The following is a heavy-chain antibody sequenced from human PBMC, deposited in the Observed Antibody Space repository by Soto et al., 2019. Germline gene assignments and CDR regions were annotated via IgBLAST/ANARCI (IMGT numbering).Heavy chain of an antibody. CDR2: ISSSSSYI. D-gene: IGHD2-8*01. J-gene: IGHJ4*02. V-gene: IGHV3-21*01. CDR3: ARVNGPNYFDY. Sequence: GGSLRLSCAASGFTFSSYSMNWVRQAPGKGLEWVSFISSSSSYIYYADSVKGRFTISRDDAENSLYLQMNSLRAEDTAVYYCARVNGPNYFDYWGQGTLVTVSS. CDR1: GFTFSSYS.